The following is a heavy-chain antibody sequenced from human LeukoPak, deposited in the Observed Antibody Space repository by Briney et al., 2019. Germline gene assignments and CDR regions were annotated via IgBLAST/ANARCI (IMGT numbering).Heavy chain of an antibody. Sequence: SETLSLTCAVYGGSFSGFYWSWIRQPPGKGLEWIGDINHSGGTNYIPSLKSRVTISVDTSKKQFSLKLTSVTAADTAVYYCARGYAQWLVQGNWFDPWGQGTLVTVSS. D-gene: IGHD6-19*01. V-gene: IGHV4-34*01. CDR1: GGSFSGFY. J-gene: IGHJ5*02. CDR2: INHSGGT. CDR3: ARGYAQWLVQGNWFDP.